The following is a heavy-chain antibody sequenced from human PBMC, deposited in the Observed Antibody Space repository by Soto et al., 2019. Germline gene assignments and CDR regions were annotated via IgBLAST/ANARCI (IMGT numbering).Heavy chain of an antibody. Sequence: PSETLSLTCTVSGGSISSSSYYWGWIRQPPGNGLECIGSIYYSGSTYYNPSLKSRVTISVDTSKNQFSLKLSSVTAADTAVYYCARTRAVWFDPWGQGTLVTVS. D-gene: IGHD6-19*01. J-gene: IGHJ5*02. CDR3: ARTRAVWFDP. CDR1: GGSISSSSYY. V-gene: IGHV4-39*01. CDR2: IYYSGST.